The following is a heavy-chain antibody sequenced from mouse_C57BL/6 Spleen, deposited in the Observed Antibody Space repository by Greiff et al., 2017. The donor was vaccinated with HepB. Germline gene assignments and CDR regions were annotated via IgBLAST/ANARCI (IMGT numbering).Heavy chain of an antibody. CDR3: ARREGYYGNYDAMDY. Sequence: QVQLKESGPELVKPGASVKISCKASGYAFSSSWMNWVKQRPGKGLEWIGRIYPGDGDTNYNGKFKGKATLTADKSSSTAYMQLSSLTSEDSAVYFGARREGYYGNYDAMDYWGQGTSVTVSS. J-gene: IGHJ4*01. V-gene: IGHV1-82*01. CDR2: IYPGDGDT. D-gene: IGHD2-1*01. CDR1: GYAFSSSW.